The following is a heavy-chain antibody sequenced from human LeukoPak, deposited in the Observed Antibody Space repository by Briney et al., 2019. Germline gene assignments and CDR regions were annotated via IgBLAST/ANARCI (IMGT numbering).Heavy chain of an antibody. CDR1: GYTFTRCY. CDR2: IKPSGGST. V-gene: IGHV1-46*01. D-gene: IGHD3-16*01. Sequence: GASVKVSCKASGYTFTRCYMHWVRQAPGQGLEWMGIIKPSGGSTRYAQKFQGRVTMTWDTSTSTVYMELSSLRSEDTAVYYCAREEEGGTFDYWGQGTLVTVSS. J-gene: IGHJ4*02. CDR3: AREEEGGTFDY.